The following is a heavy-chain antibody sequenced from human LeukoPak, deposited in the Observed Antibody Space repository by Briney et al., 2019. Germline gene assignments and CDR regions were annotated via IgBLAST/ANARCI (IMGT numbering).Heavy chain of an antibody. CDR1: GFTFSSCA. D-gene: IGHD1-26*01. Sequence: GGSLRLSCAASGFTFSSCAMSWVRQAPGKGLEWVSTIIDSGNSIYYADSAEGRFTISRDNSKNTLYLQMNSLRTGDTAVYYCAKDPIFSGSYGVFDYWGLGTLVTVSS. CDR3: AKDPIFSGSYGVFDY. J-gene: IGHJ4*02. V-gene: IGHV3-23*01. CDR2: IIDSGNSI.